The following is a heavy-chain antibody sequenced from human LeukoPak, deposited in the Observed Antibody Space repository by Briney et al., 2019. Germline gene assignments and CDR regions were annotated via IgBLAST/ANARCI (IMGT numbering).Heavy chain of an antibody. CDR2: ISSSSYI. D-gene: IGHD4-23*01. CDR3: AREDYGGSYYDY. J-gene: IGHJ4*02. CDR1: GFTFSSYS. Sequence: GGSLRLSCAASGFTFSSYSMNWVRQAPGKGLEWVSSISSSSYIYYADSVKGRFTISRDNAKNSLYLQMNSLRAEDTAVYYCAREDYGGSYYDYWGQGTLVTVSS. V-gene: IGHV3-21*01.